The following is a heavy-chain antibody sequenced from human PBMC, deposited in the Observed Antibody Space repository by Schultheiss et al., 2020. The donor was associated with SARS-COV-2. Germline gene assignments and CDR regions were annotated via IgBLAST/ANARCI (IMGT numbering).Heavy chain of an antibody. CDR2: ISDDSDNI. CDR3: ARHYGGWGGYLDF. V-gene: IGHV3-21*01. Sequence: GGSLRLSCAASGFTFDDYGMSWVRQAPGKGLEWVSSISDDSDNIYYADSVQGRFTIFRDNAKNSLYLQMNSLRAEDTAVYYCARHYGGWGGYLDFWGQGTPVTVSS. D-gene: IGHD4-23*01. J-gene: IGHJ4*02. CDR1: GFTFDDYG.